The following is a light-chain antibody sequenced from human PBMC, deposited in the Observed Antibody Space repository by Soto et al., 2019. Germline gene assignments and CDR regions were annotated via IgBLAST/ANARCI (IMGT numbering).Light chain of an antibody. CDR3: QQYDNSPT. CDR2: GAS. CDR1: QSVSSN. Sequence: EIVMTQSPATLSVSPGERATLSCRASQSVSSNLAWYQLKPGQAPGLLIYGASTRATGIPARFSGSGSGTEFTLTISSLQSEDFAVYYCQQYDNSPTFGQGTKVDIK. V-gene: IGKV3D-15*01. J-gene: IGKJ1*01.